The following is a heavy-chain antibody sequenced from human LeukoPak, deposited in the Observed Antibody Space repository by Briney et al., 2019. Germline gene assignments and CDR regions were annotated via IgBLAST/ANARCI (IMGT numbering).Heavy chain of an antibody. Sequence: GGSLRLSCAASGFTFSTYWMHWVRQVPGKGLVWVSRINSDGDYTTYADSVKGRFIIPRDNAKNTLYLQMNSLRVDDTAVYYCAGGFGGFWGQGTRVTVSS. CDR2: INSDGDYT. CDR3: AGGFGGF. J-gene: IGHJ4*02. CDR1: GFTFSTYW. V-gene: IGHV3-74*01. D-gene: IGHD4-23*01.